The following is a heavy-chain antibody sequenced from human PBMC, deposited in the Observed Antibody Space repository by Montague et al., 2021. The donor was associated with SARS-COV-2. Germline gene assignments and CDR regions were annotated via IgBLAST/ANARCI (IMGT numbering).Heavy chain of an antibody. CDR2: INHGGST. CDR3: ARLRDGVVPSPILGVGPYYSYYYMDV. V-gene: IGHV4-34*01. D-gene: IGHD3-10*01. Sequence: SETLSLTCAAHGTSLSGYYWNWIRQHPGKGLEWIGEINHGGSTKYSPSLKSRLTISADTSKNQFSLKLTSVAAADTAVYYCARLRDGVVPSPILGVGPYYSYYYMDVWGRGTTVTVSS. CDR1: GTSLSGYY. J-gene: IGHJ6*03.